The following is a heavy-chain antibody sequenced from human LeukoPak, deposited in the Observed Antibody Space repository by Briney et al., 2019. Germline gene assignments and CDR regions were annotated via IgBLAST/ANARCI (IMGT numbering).Heavy chain of an antibody. CDR1: GGSISSSSYY. V-gene: IGHV4-39*01. Sequence: PSETLSLTCTVSGGSISSSSYYWGWIRQPPGKGLEWIGSLYYSGSTYYNPSLKSRVTISVDTSKNQFSLKLNSVTAADTAVYYCARHRSSDFDYWGQGTLVAVSS. D-gene: IGHD1-26*01. J-gene: IGHJ4*02. CDR3: ARHRSSDFDY. CDR2: LYYSGST.